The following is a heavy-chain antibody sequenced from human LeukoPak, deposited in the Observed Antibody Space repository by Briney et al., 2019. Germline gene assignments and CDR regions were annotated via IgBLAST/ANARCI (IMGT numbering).Heavy chain of an antibody. CDR2: IYYSGST. V-gene: IGHV4-59*11. CDR1: GGSISSHY. J-gene: IGHJ4*02. D-gene: IGHD3-16*02. CDR3: ARGRLSLDYFDY. Sequence: SETLSLTCTVSGGSISSHYWSWIRQPPGKGLEWIGYIYYSGSTNYNPSLKSRVTISVDTSKNQFSLKLSSVTAADTAVYYCARGRLSLDYFDYWGQGTLVTVSP.